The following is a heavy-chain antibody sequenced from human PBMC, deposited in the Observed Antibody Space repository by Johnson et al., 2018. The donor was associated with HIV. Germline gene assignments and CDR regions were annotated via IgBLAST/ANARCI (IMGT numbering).Heavy chain of an antibody. Sequence: EVQLVESGGGLVQPGGSLRLSCAASGFTFSSYWMSWVRQAPGKGLEWVSAISGSGGSTYYADSVKGRFTISRDNAKNSLYLRMNSLRAEDTAVYYCARDNEVTNAFDIWGQGTMVTVSS. J-gene: IGHJ3*02. CDR3: ARDNEVTNAFDI. CDR2: ISGSGGST. D-gene: IGHD4-11*01. CDR1: GFTFSSYW. V-gene: IGHV3-23*04.